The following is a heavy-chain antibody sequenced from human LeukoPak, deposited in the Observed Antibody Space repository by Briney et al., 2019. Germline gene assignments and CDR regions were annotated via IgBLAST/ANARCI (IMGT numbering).Heavy chain of an antibody. Sequence: GGSLRLSCAASGFTFSSYSMNWVRQAPGKGLEWVSYISSSSSTIYYADSVKGRFTISRDNSKNTLYLQMNSLRAEDTAVYYCAKGSGSYYGYFDYWGQGTLVTVSS. V-gene: IGHV3-48*01. J-gene: IGHJ4*02. D-gene: IGHD1-26*01. CDR1: GFTFSSYS. CDR2: ISSSSSTI. CDR3: AKGSGSYYGYFDY.